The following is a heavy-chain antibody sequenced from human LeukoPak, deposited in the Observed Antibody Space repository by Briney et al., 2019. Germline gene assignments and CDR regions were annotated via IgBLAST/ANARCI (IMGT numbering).Heavy chain of an antibody. CDR3: VTASYGDYVDY. D-gene: IGHD4-17*01. V-gene: IGHV4-31*03. CDR2: IYYSGST. J-gene: IGHJ4*02. CDR1: GGSISSGGYY. Sequence: SQTLSLTCTVSGGSISSGGYYWSWIRQHPGTGLEWIGYIYYSGSTYYNPSLKSRVTISVDTSKNQFSLKLSSVTAADTAVYYCVTASYGDYVDYWGQGTLVTVSS.